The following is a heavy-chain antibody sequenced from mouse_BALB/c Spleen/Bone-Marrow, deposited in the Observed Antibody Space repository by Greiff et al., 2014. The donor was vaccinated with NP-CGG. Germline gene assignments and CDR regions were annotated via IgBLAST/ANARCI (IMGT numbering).Heavy chain of an antibody. CDR1: GYTFTNYW. Sequence: VQLQQSXAELVRPGASVKLSCKASGYTFTNYWMNWVKQRPEQGLEWIGRIDPYDSDTHYNQKFKDKVVLTVDKSSSTAYMQLNSLTSEDSAVYYCTRWGTTVVDYFDVWGAGTTVTVSS. CDR3: TRWGTTVVDYFDV. CDR2: IDPYDSDT. J-gene: IGHJ1*01. D-gene: IGHD1-1*01. V-gene: IGHV1-74*01.